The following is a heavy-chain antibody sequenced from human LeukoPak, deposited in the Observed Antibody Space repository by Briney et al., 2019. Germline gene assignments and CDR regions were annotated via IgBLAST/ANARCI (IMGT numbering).Heavy chain of an antibody. CDR2: IIPILGIA. D-gene: IGHD5-24*01. CDR1: GGAFSSYT. J-gene: IGHJ4*02. V-gene: IGHV1-69*04. Sequence: GSSVKVSCKAAGGAFSSYTISWVRQAPGQGLEWMGRIIPILGIANYAQKFQGRVTITADKSTSTAYMELSSLRSEDTAVYYCARDLEMAAYFDYWGQGTLVTASS. CDR3: ARDLEMAAYFDY.